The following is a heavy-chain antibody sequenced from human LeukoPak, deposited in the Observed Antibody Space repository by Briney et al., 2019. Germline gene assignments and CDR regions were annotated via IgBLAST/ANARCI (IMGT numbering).Heavy chain of an antibody. Sequence: LGESLKISCKGSGYSFTSYWIGWVRQMPGKGLEWMGIIYPGDSDTRYSPSFQGQVTISADKSISTAYLQWGSLKASDTAMYYCARYSSSRHKPKYVAGGSFQHWGQGTLVTVSS. CDR2: IYPGDSDT. CDR1: GYSFTSYW. J-gene: IGHJ1*01. CDR3: ARYSSSRHKPKYVAGGSFQH. V-gene: IGHV5-51*01. D-gene: IGHD6-13*01.